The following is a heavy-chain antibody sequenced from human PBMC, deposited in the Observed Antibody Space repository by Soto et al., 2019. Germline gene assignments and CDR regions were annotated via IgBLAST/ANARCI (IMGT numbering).Heavy chain of an antibody. CDR3: AKEWTDYGDNSDALDI. CDR1: GFSFSTCA. CDR2: ISYDGSNE. J-gene: IGHJ3*02. V-gene: IGHV3-30*18. D-gene: IGHD4-17*01. Sequence: QVQLAESGGGMVHPGRSLRLSCAASGFSFSTCAMHWVRQTPGKGLDWVAVISYDGSNEYYTDSVKGRFTISRDNSKNTVYLQMNSLRAEDTAVYYCAKEWTDYGDNSDALDIWGQGTMVTVSS.